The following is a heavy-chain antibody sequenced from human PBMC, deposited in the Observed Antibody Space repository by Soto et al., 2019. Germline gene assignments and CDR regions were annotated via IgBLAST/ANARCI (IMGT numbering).Heavy chain of an antibody. CDR1: GGTFSSYA. J-gene: IGHJ4*02. D-gene: IGHD3-16*01. CDR2: IIPIFGTA. V-gene: IGHV1-69*14. Sequence: QVQLVQSGAEVKKPGSSVKVSCKASGGTFSSYAISWVRQAPGQGLEWMGGIIPIFGTANYAQKFQGRVTIPADKPRSKATRGRGSLSPEARAVYYGASGAGGPPPLFAHGGRGPLVPVPS. CDR3: ASGAGGPPPLFAH.